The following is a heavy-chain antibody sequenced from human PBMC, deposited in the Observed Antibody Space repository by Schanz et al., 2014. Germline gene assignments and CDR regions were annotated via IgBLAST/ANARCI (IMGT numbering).Heavy chain of an antibody. V-gene: IGHV1-46*03. D-gene: IGHD6-13*01. CDR2: FNPSGGST. CDR1: GYTFTSDS. CDR3: ARDGVDAAAGGNY. Sequence: QVQLVQSGAEVKKPGASVKVSCKASGYTFTSDSMHWVRQAPGQGLEWMGMFNPSGGSTTYAQKFQGRVTMTRDTSTSTVYMELSSLRSEDTAVYYCARDGVDAAAGGNYWGQGTLVTVSS. J-gene: IGHJ4*02.